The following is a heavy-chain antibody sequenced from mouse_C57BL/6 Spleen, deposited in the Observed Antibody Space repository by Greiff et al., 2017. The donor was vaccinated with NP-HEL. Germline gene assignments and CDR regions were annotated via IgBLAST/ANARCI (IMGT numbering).Heavy chain of an antibody. J-gene: IGHJ4*01. CDR3: ARGGPPQAMDY. CDR2: IDPSDSET. CDR1: GYTFTSYW. V-gene: IGHV1-52*01. Sequence: QVQLKQPGAELVRPGSSVKLSCKASGYTFTSYWMHWVKQRPIQGLEWIGNIDPSDSETHYNQKFKDKATLTVDKSSSTAYMQLSSLTSEDSAVYYCARGGPPQAMDYWGQGTSVTVSS.